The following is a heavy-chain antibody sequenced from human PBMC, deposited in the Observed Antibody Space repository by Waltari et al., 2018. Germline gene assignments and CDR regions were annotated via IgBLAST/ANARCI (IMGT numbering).Heavy chain of an antibody. CDR3: AKPLVVYSIDY. V-gene: IGHV3-30*02. CDR2: RWHDGRNE. Sequence: QVQLVESGGGVVQPGGSLRLSCVASGFTFNNYGMHWFRQAPGKGMEWVGRRWHDGRNEDYAECGKGRFTISRDNSKNTLYLQMNSLRAEDTAVYYCAKPLVVYSIDYWGQGTLVTVSS. J-gene: IGHJ4*02. D-gene: IGHD2-8*02. CDR1: GFTFNNYG.